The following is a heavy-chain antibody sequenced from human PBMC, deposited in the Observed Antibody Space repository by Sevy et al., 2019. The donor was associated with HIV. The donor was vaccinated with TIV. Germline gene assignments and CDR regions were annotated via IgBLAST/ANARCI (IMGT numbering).Heavy chain of an antibody. CDR2: IWYDGSNK. Sequence: GGSLRLSCAASGFTFSSYGMHWVRQAPGKGLEWVAVIWYDGSNKYYADSVKGRFTISKDKSKNTLYLQMNSLRAEDTAVYYCARDLGHVRFDYWGQGTLVTVSS. D-gene: IGHD3-10*01. CDR3: ARDLGHVRFDY. CDR1: GFTFSSYG. J-gene: IGHJ4*02. V-gene: IGHV3-33*01.